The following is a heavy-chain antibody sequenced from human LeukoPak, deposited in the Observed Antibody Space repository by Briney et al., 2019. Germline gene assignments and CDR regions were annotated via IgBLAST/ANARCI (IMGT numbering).Heavy chain of an antibody. CDR2: ISGSGGST. J-gene: IGHJ4*02. CDR1: GFSFSGYA. Sequence: PGGSLRLSCAASGFSFSGYAMSWVRQAPGKGLEWVSAISGSGGSTYYADSVKGRFTISRDNSKNTPYPQMNSLRAEDTAVYYRVKRYSSGLYPPHFDYLGQGTLVTVSS. V-gene: IGHV3-23*01. D-gene: IGHD6-19*01. CDR3: VKRYSSGLYPPHFDY.